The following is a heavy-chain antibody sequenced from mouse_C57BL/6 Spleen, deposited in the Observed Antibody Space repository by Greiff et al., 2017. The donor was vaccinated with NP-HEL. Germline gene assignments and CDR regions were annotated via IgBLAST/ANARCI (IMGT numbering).Heavy chain of an antibody. Sequence: QVQLQQPGAELVKPGASVKLSCKASGYTFTSYWMQWVKQRPGQGLEWIGEIDPSDSYTNYNQKFKGKATLTVETSSSTAYMQLSSLTSEDAAVYYCARRGLGVDYWGQGTTLTVSS. J-gene: IGHJ2*01. V-gene: IGHV1-50*01. D-gene: IGHD4-1*01. CDR3: ARRGLGVDY. CDR2: IDPSDSYT. CDR1: GYTFTSYW.